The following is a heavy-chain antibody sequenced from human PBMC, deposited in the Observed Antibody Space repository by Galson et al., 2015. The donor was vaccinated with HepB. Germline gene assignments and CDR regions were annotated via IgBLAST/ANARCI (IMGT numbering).Heavy chain of an antibody. J-gene: IGHJ1*01. CDR2: IYPVDSDT. Sequence: QSGAEVKKPGESLKISCKGSGYSFTSYWIGWVRQMPGKGLEWMGIIYPVDSDTRYSPSFQGQVTISADKSISTAYLQWSSLKASDTAMYYCARGTGIAVAGTVSEYLQHWGQGTLVTVSS. D-gene: IGHD6-19*01. CDR1: GYSFTSYW. CDR3: ARGTGIAVAGTVSEYLQH. V-gene: IGHV5-51*03.